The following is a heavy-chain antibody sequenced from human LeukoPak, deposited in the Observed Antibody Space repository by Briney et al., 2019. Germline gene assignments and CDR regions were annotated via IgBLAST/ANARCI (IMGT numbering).Heavy chain of an antibody. V-gene: IGHV3-21*01. D-gene: IGHD3-22*01. Sequence: GGSLRLSCAASGFTFSSYWMSWVRQAPGKGLEWVSSISSSSSYIYYADSVKGRFTISRDNAKNSLYLQMNSLRAEDTAVYYCARESSSGYYPLYYYYYYMDVWGKGTTVTVSS. CDR1: GFTFSSYW. CDR2: ISSSSSYI. J-gene: IGHJ6*03. CDR3: ARESSSGYYPLYYYYYYMDV.